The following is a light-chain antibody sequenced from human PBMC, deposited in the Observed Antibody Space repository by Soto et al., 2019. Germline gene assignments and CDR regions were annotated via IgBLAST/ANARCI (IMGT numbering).Light chain of an antibody. V-gene: IGLV2-14*01. CDR1: SSDVGGYNY. Sequence: QSALTQPASVSGSPGQSITISCTGTSSDVGGYNYVSWYQQHPGKAPKLMIYDVSNRPLGASNRFSGSKSGNTASLTISGLQAEDEADDYCSSYTSSSTVVFGGGTTVTVL. CDR3: SSYTSSSTVV. J-gene: IGLJ2*01. CDR2: DVS.